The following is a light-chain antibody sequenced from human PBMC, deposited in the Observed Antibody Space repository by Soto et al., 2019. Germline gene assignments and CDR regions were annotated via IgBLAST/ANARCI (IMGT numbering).Light chain of an antibody. J-gene: IGLJ1*01. CDR3: QSYDSSLSGDV. Sequence: QSVLTQPPSVSGAPGQRVTISCTGSRSNIGARYDVHWYQQLPGTAPKLLIYGNNNRPSGVPDRFSGSKSGTSASLAITGLQAEDEADYYCQSYDSSLSGDVFGTGTKVTVL. V-gene: IGLV1-40*01. CDR1: RSNIGARYD. CDR2: GNN.